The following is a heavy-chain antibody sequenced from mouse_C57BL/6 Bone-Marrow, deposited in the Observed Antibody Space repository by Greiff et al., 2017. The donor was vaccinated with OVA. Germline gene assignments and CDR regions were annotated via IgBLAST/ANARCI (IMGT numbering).Heavy chain of an antibody. V-gene: IGHV14-4*01. Sequence: VQLQQSGAELVRPGASVKLSCTASGFNIKDDYMHWVKQRPEQGLEWIGWIDPENGDTEYASKFQGKATITADTSSNTAYLQLSSLTSEDTAVYYCTTFIYYEYESAMDYWGQGTSVTVSS. D-gene: IGHD2-4*01. J-gene: IGHJ4*01. CDR3: TTFIYYEYESAMDY. CDR2: IDPENGDT. CDR1: GFNIKDDY.